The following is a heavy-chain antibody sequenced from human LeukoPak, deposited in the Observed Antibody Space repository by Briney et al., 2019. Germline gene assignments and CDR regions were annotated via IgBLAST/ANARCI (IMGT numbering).Heavy chain of an antibody. D-gene: IGHD3-22*01. CDR2: ISGSGGST. CDR3: AKKLAGSGYSSHFDY. V-gene: IGHV3-23*01. J-gene: IGHJ4*02. CDR1: GFTFSNYT. Sequence: GGSLRLSCAASGFTFSNYTISWVRQAPGKGLEWVSAISGSGGSTYYADSVKGRFTISRDNSKNTLYLQMNSLRAEDTAVYYCAKKLAGSGYSSHFDYWGQGTLVTVSS.